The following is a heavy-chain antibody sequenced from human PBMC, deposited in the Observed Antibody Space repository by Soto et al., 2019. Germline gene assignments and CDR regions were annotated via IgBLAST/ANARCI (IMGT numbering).Heavy chain of an antibody. V-gene: IGHV6-1*01. Sequence: SQTLSLTCAISGDSVSSNSAAWNWIRQSPSKGLEWLGRTYYRSNWYNDYAVSVKSRITINPDTSKNQFSLQLNSVTPEDTAVYYCASSIAVAGRVDYWGQGTLVTVSS. CDR2: TYYRSNWYN. J-gene: IGHJ4*02. D-gene: IGHD6-19*01. CDR1: GDSVSSNSAA. CDR3: ASSIAVAGRVDY.